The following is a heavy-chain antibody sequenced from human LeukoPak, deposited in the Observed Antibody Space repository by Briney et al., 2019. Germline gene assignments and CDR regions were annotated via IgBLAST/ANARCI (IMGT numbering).Heavy chain of an antibody. CDR2: IKQDGSEK. J-gene: IGHJ3*02. CDR3: ARLQGITPQPMTEGFDI. V-gene: IGHV3-7*01. D-gene: IGHD3-16*01. Sequence: GGSLRLSCAASGFTFSTYWMSWVRQAPGKGLEWVANIKQDGSEKYYVDSVKGRFTISRDNAKNSLYLQMNSLRAEDTAMYYCARLQGITPQPMTEGFDIWGQGTMVTVSS. CDR1: GFTFSTYW.